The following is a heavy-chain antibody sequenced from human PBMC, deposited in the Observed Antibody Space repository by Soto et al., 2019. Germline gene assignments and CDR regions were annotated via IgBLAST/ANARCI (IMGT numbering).Heavy chain of an antibody. J-gene: IGHJ4*02. CDR1: GGSISSYY. CDR2: IYYSGST. D-gene: IGHD1-26*01. CDR3: ARDHSGSASGFFDY. V-gene: IGHV4-59*01. Sequence: PSETLSLTCTVSGGSISSYYWSWIRQPPGKGLEWIGYIYYSGSTNYNPSPKSRVTISVDTSKNQFSLKLSSVTAADTAVYYCARDHSGSASGFFDYWGQGTLVTVYS.